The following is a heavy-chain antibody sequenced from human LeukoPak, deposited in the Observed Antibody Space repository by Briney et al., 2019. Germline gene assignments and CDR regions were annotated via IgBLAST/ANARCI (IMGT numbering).Heavy chain of an antibody. V-gene: IGHV1-18*01. CDR1: GYTFTSYG. Sequence: GASVKVSCKASGYTFTSYGISWVRQAPGQGLEWMGWISAYNGNTNYAQKLQGRVTMTTDTSTSTAYMELRSLRSDDTAVYYCARVSYGSGSYYRKDYWGQGTLVTVSS. CDR3: ARVSYGSGSYYRKDY. J-gene: IGHJ4*02. CDR2: ISAYNGNT. D-gene: IGHD3-10*01.